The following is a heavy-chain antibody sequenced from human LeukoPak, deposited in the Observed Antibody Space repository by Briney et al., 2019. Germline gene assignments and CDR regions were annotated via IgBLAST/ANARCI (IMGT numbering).Heavy chain of an antibody. CDR3: ARQGYGGHSRGAADY. D-gene: IGHD4-23*01. CDR2: ISANNANR. J-gene: IGHJ4*02. CDR1: GYTFTNYG. V-gene: IGHV1-18*01. Sequence: ASVKVSCKASGYTFTNYGISWVRQAPGQGLEWMGWISANNANRNYALKLQDRVSMTTDTSTSTAYMELRSLRSDDTAVYYCARQGYGGHSRGAADYWGQGTLVTVSS.